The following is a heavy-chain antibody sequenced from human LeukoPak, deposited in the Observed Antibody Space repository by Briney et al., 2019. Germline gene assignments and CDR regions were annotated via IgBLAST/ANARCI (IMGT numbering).Heavy chain of an antibody. CDR2: IYDSGST. V-gene: IGHV4-39*07. D-gene: IGHD3-22*01. J-gene: IGHJ4*02. Sequence: SETLSLTCTVSGGSIRSSYYYWGWIRQPPGKGLEWIGSIYDSGSTYYNPSLKSRVTISVDTSKNQFSLKLSSVTAADTAVYYCARGSYDSSGYYLSFGYWGQGTLVTVSS. CDR1: GGSIRSSYYY. CDR3: ARGSYDSSGYYLSFGY.